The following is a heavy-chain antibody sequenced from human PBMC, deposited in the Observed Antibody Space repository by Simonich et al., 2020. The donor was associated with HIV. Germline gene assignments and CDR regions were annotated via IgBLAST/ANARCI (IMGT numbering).Heavy chain of an antibody. J-gene: IGHJ1*01. V-gene: IGHV3-48*03. CDR3: ARVWGGDYSALQY. CDR2: MSSSDSTK. D-gene: IGHD3-16*01. CDR1: GFTFSSYE. Sequence: EVQLVESGGGLVQPGGSLRLSCAASGFTFSSYEMNWVRQAPGKGLEWISYMSSSDSTKYYADSVEGRFTISRDNSKNSLYLQMNSLRAEDTAVYYCARVWGGDYSALQYWGQGTLVTVSS.